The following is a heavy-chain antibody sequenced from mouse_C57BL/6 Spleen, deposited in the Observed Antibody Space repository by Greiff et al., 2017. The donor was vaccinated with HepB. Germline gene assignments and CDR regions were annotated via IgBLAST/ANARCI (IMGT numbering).Heavy chain of an antibody. J-gene: IGHJ2*01. D-gene: IGHD2-4*01. CDR3: ARDGDYDGSYYFDY. Sequence: VQLQQSGAELARPGASVKMSCKASGYTFTSYTMHWVKQRPGQGLEWIGYINPSSGYTKYNQKFKDKATLTAEKSSSTAYMQQSSLTSEDSAVYYCARDGDYDGSYYFDYWGQGTTLTVSS. CDR2: INPSSGYT. V-gene: IGHV1-4*01. CDR1: GYTFTSYT.